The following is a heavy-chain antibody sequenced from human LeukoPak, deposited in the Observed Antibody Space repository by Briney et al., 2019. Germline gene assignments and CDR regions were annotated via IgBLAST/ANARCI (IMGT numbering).Heavy chain of an antibody. CDR1: GGSISSGPYF. Sequence: PSETLSLTCSVSGGSISSGPYFWSWIRQPPGKGLEWIGYIYHSGSTYYNPSLKSRVTISVDRSKNQFSLKLSSVTAADTAVYYCARAQSTYYHGSGSYFHDAFDIWGQGTMVTVSS. D-gene: IGHD3-10*01. CDR2: IYHSGST. CDR3: ARAQSTYYHGSGSYFHDAFDI. V-gene: IGHV4-30-2*01. J-gene: IGHJ3*02.